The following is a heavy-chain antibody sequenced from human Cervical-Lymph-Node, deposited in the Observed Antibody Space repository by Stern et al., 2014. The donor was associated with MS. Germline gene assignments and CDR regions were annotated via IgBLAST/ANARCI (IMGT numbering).Heavy chain of an antibody. CDR2: IFWSWTT. Sequence: QLQLQESGPRLVKPSETLSLTCTVSGGSIRNPDYFWAWVRQSPGKCLEWLGSIFWSWTTHYNPSLESRVTMSVDTSRNEFSLRLPSVTVADAAVYFCAGSRGYGWENYYGMDVWGQGTTVTVSS. D-gene: IGHD1-26*01. CDR1: GGSIRNPDYF. J-gene: IGHJ6*02. V-gene: IGHV4-39*01. CDR3: AGSRGYGWENYYGMDV.